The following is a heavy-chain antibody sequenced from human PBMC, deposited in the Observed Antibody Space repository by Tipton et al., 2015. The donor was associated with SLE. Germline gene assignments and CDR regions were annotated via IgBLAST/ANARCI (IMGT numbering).Heavy chain of an antibody. D-gene: IGHD6-19*01. J-gene: IGHJ4*02. CDR3: ARAALSIAVAGYFDY. Sequence: LRLSCTVSGGSISSSSYYWGWIRQPPGKGLEWIGSIYYSGSTYYNPSLKSRVTISVDTSKNQFSLKLSSVTAADTAVYYCARAALSIAVAGYFDYWGQGTLVTVSS. CDR1: GGSISSSSYY. CDR2: IYYSGST. V-gene: IGHV4-39*07.